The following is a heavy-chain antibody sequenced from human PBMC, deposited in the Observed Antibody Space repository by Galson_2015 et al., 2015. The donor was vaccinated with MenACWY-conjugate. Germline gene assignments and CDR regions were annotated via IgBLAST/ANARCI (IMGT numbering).Heavy chain of an antibody. CDR1: GVTFGSYR. Sequence: ALRLAGAASGVTFGSYRITWGHQGSGKRGEGPPVIISRTTGTFHADTVEGLLDIHRDNPRNKCYLKMNSLRVEDTAKDYYAKGLRANGYNFEYWGRGTLVTVS. D-gene: IGHD5-18*01. J-gene: IGHJ4*02. CDR3: AKGLRANGYNFEY. CDR2: IISRTTGT. V-gene: IGHV3-23*05.